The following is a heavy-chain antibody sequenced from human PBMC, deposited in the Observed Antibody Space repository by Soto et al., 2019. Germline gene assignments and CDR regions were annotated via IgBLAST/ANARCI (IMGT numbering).Heavy chain of an antibody. CDR3: ARGGRRVALPGTFDS. Sequence: SETLSLTCIVSGGSINGFYWSWIRHSPGKGLEWIGYVYSGGSTKYNSSLKIQVTISVDTSKNQFSLKLTSVTAADTAVYFCARGGRRVALPGTFDSWGQGTLVTVSS. J-gene: IGHJ4*02. CDR2: VYSGGST. D-gene: IGHD2-21*01. V-gene: IGHV4-59*01. CDR1: GGSINGFY.